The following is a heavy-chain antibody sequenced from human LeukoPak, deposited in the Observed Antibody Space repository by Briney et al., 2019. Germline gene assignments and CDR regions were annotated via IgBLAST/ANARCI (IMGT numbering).Heavy chain of an antibody. CDR3: ARGTTASDY. V-gene: IGHV3-23*01. D-gene: IGHD1-26*01. CDR2: ISGSGGAT. J-gene: IGHJ4*02. Sequence: PGGSLRLSCAASGFTFNTYGMSWVRQAPGKGLEWVSGISGSGGATYYADSVKGRFTVSRDDPHNTLYLQMNSVRAEDTAVYFCARGTTASDYWGQGTLVTVSS. CDR1: GFTFNTYG.